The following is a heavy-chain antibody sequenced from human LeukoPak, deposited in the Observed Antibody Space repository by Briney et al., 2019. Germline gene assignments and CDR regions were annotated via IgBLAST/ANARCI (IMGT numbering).Heavy chain of an antibody. V-gene: IGHV3-23*01. D-gene: IGHD2-2*01. Sequence: PGGSLRHSCAAPGYPLWSQPMTSVRQATGKGVEWVSSISGSGGSTYYADSVKGRFTISRDNSKNTLYLQMNSLRAEDTAVYYCAKATTAMSHADFDYWGQGTLVTVSS. CDR1: GYPLWSQP. CDR3: AKATTAMSHADFDY. CDR2: ISGSGGST. J-gene: IGHJ4*02.